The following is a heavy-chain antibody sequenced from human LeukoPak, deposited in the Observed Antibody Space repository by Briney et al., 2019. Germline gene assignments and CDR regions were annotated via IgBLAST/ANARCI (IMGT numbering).Heavy chain of an antibody. V-gene: IGHV3-33*06. CDR2: IWYDGSNK. CDR1: GFTFSSYG. D-gene: IGHD2-2*01. Sequence: GGSLRLSCAASGFTFSSYGMHWVRQAPGKGLEWVAVIWYDGSNKYYADSVKGRFTISRDNSKNTLYLQMNSLRAEDTAVYYCAKDTYRDCSSTSCYPGAFDIWGQGTMVTVSS. CDR3: AKDTYRDCSSTSCYPGAFDI. J-gene: IGHJ3*02.